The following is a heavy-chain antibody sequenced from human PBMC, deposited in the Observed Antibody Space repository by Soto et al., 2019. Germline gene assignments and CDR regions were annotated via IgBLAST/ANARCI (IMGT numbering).Heavy chain of an antibody. D-gene: IGHD2-2*01. CDR1: GGTFSSYA. V-gene: IGHV1-69*13. Sequence: GASVKVSCKASGGTFSSYAISWVRQAPGQGLEWMGGIIPIFGTANYAQKFQGRVTITADESTSTAYMELSSLRSEDTAVYYCASSRGDYYYYGMDVWGQGTTVTVSS. J-gene: IGHJ6*02. CDR2: IIPIFGTA. CDR3: ASSRGDYYYYGMDV.